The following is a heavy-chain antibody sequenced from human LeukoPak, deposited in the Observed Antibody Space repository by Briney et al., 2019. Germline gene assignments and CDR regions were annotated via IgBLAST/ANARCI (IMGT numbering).Heavy chain of an antibody. V-gene: IGHV3-48*03. Sequence: PGGSLRLSCAASGFTFSSYEFNWVRQVPGKGLEWVSYISSSGNTINYADSVKGRFTVSRDNAKNSLFLQMNGLRAEDTAIYYCARERIYGDYFDYWGQGALVTVSS. CDR1: GFTFSSYE. CDR3: ARERIYGDYFDY. CDR2: ISSSGNTI. J-gene: IGHJ4*02. D-gene: IGHD4-17*01.